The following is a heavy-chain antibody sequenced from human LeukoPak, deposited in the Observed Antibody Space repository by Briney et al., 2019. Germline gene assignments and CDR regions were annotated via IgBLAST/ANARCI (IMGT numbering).Heavy chain of an antibody. CDR3: ARKDYYDSSGYGIYFDY. V-gene: IGHV4-4*07. CDR2: IYISGST. CDR1: GGSISSYY. Sequence: TSSETLSLTCTVSGGSISSYYWNWIRQPAGKGLEWIGRIYISGSTNYNPSLKSRVTISVDTSKNQFSLKLSSVTAADTAVYCCARKDYYDSSGYGIYFDYWGQGTLVTVSS. D-gene: IGHD3-22*01. J-gene: IGHJ4*02.